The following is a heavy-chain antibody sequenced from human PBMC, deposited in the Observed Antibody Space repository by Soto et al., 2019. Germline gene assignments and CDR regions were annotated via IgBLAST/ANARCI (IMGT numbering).Heavy chain of an antibody. CDR2: IWYDGSKK. Sequence: QEQLVESGGGVVQPGRSLRLSCAASGSIFSGYGMHWVRQAPGKGLEWVAVIWYDGSKKYYADSVKGRFTSSSDHSKNMLYLQMDSLRAEDTAVYYWARDGIGGAAYRGYCDYWGQGTLVTVSS. CDR3: ARDGIGGAAYRGYCDY. J-gene: IGHJ4*02. V-gene: IGHV3-33*01. D-gene: IGHD1-26*01. CDR1: GSIFSGYG.